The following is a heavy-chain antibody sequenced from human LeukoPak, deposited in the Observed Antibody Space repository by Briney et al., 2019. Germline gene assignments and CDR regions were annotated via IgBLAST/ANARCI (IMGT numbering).Heavy chain of an antibody. CDR2: INPNSGGT. J-gene: IGHJ4*02. CDR1: GYTFTGYY. V-gene: IGHV1-2*02. CDR3: ARVPKATPGHFDY. Sequence: GASVKVSCKASGYTFTGYYMHWVRQAPAQGLEWMGWINPNSGGTNYAQKFQGRVTMTRDTSISTAYMALSRLRSDDTAVYYCARVPKATPGHFDYWGQGTLVTVSS.